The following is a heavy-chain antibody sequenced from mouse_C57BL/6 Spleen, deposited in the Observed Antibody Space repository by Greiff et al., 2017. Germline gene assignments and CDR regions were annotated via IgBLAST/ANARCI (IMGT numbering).Heavy chain of an antibody. CDR2: INPSTGGN. D-gene: IGHD1-1*01. CDR3: ARSYCEGSSRYAMDD. V-gene: IGHV1-42*01. J-gene: IGHJ4*01. Sequence: VQLQPPGPELVKPGASVTISCKASGYSFTGYYMNWVKQSPVKSLEWIGEINPSTGGNTYNQKFKAQATLTVDKSSSTAYMQLNSLTSEESEVYYCARSYCEGSSRYAMDDWGQGTSVNVSS. CDR1: GYSFTGYY.